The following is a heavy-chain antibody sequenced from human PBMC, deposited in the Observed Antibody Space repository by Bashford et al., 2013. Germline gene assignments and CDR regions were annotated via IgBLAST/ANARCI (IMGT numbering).Heavy chain of an antibody. V-gene: IGHV1-69*13. CDR3: ARSPGVTNWFDP. CDR1: GGTFSSYA. D-gene: IGHD2-21*02. CDR2: IIPIFGTA. J-gene: IGHJ5*02. Sequence: PSVKVSCKASGGTFSSYAISWVRQAPGQGLEWMGGIIPIFGTANYAQKLQGRVTITADESTSTAYMELSSLRSEDTAVYYCARSPGVTNWFDPWGQGTLVTVSS.